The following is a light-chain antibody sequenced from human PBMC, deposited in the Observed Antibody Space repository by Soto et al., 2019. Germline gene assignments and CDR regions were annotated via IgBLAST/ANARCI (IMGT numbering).Light chain of an antibody. J-gene: IGKJ3*01. CDR3: QQYDKWPFT. CDR2: GAS. V-gene: IGKV3-15*01. CDR1: QSISSN. Sequence: ETVMTQSPATLSVSPGERATLSCRASQSISSNLAWYQQKPGQAPRLLIYGASARATGIAARFSGGGSGTELTLTISGLQSEDFAVYYCQQYDKWPFTFGPGTKVDIK.